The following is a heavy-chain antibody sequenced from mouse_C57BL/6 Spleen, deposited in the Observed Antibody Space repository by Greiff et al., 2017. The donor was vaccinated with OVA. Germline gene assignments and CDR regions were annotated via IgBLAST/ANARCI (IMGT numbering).Heavy chain of an antibody. Sequence: QVQLQQPGAELVMPGASVKLSCKASGYTFTSYWMHWVKQRPGQGLEWIGEIDPANGNTKYAPKFQGKATITADTSSNTAYLQLSSLTSEDTAIYYCARLGKNWDGGYFDYWGQGTTLTVSS. CDR2: IDPANGNT. D-gene: IGHD4-1*01. V-gene: IGHV1-69*01. CDR3: ARLGKNWDGGYFDY. CDR1: GYTFTSYW. J-gene: IGHJ2*01.